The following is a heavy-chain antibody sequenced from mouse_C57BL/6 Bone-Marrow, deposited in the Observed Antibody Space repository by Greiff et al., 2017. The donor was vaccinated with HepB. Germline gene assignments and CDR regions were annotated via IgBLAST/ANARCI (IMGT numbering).Heavy chain of an antibody. CDR1: GFTFSDYG. Sequence: EVQLMESGGGLVKPGGSLKLSCAASGFTFSDYGMHWVRQAPEKGLEWVAYISSGSSTIYYADTVKGRFTISRDNAKNTLFLQMTSLRSEDTAMYYCARGALNYGVYWGQGTTLTVSS. CDR2: ISSGSSTI. J-gene: IGHJ2*01. V-gene: IGHV5-17*01. CDR3: ARGALNYGVY.